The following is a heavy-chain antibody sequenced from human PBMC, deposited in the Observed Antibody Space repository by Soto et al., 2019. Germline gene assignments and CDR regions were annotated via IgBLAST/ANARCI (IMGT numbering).Heavy chain of an antibody. V-gene: IGHV4-30-4*01. Sequence: SETLSLTCTVSGGSISSSDYYWSWIRQPPGKGLEWNGYIYYTGGTSYNPSFKSRVSMSVDTSKNQFSLRLSSVTAADTAVYYCARDLGGSNWFDPWGQGTLVTVSS. D-gene: IGHD3-16*01. J-gene: IGHJ5*02. CDR1: GGSISSSDYY. CDR3: ARDLGGSNWFDP. CDR2: IYYTGGT.